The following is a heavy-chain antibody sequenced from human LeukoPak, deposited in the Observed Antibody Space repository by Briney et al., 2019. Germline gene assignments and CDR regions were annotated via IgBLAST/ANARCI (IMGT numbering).Heavy chain of an antibody. D-gene: IGHD2-2*03. V-gene: IGHV4-59*01. CDR3: ARDRGGWIARTYFDY. J-gene: IGHJ4*02. CDR1: GGSISSYY. CDR2: IYYSGST. Sequence: SETLSLTCTVSGGSISSYYWSWIRQPPGKGLEWIGYIYYSGSTTYNPSLKSRVTISVDTSKNQFSLKLSSVTAADTAVYYCARDRGGWIARTYFDYWGQGTLVTVSS.